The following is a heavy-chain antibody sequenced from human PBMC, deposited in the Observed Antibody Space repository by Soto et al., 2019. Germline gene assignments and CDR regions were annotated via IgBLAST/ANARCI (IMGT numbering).Heavy chain of an antibody. J-gene: IGHJ4*02. CDR2: TRQDGGQE. V-gene: IGHV3-7*03. CDR1: GFTFRSYW. D-gene: IGHD6-19*01. Sequence: EVQLVESGGGLVQPGGSLRLSCAASGFTFRSYWMSWVRQAPGKGLEWVAHTRQDGGQEYYVDSVKGRFTISRDNAKNSLYLQMNSLRVEDTAVYYCARYPNPTVAGLPFDLWGQGTLVTVSS. CDR3: ARYPNPTVAGLPFDL.